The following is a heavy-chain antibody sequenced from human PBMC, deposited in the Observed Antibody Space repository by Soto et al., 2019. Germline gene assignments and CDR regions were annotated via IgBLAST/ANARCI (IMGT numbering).Heavy chain of an antibody. J-gene: IGHJ4*02. CDR2: IKKDGSEK. V-gene: IGHV3-7*03. CDR1: GFTFSSYW. D-gene: IGHD2-15*01. CDR3: ARYGGVWGYFSGGSCHSDY. Sequence: EVQLVESGGGLVQPGGSLRLSCAASGFTFSSYWMSWVRQAPGKGLEWVANIKKDGSEKYYVDSVKGRFTISRDNAKNTLYLQMNRLRVEDTAVYYCARYGGVWGYFSGGSCHSDYWGQGTLVTVSS.